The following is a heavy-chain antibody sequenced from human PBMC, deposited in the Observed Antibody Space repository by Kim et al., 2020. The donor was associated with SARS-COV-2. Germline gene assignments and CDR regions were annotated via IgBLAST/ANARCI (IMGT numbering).Heavy chain of an antibody. Sequence: TDYADSVKGRFTISRDNSKDILYLQMNSLRAEDTALYFCTRGTVSAWYDFWGQGTLVTVSS. J-gene: IGHJ5*01. V-gene: IGHV3-23*05. CDR2: T. D-gene: IGHD2-2*01. CDR3: TRGTVSAWYDF.